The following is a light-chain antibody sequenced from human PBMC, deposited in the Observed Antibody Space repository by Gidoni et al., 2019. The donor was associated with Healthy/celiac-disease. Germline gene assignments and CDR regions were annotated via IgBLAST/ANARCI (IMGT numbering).Light chain of an antibody. CDR1: QSISSY. CDR3: QQSYSTPPT. Sequence: DIQMTQSPSSLSASVGDRLTITCRASQSISSYLNWYQQKPGKAPKLLIYSASSLQSGVPSRFSGSGSGTDFTLTISSLQPEDFATYYCQQSYSTPPTFGQGTKVEIK. CDR2: SAS. V-gene: IGKV1-39*01. J-gene: IGKJ1*01.